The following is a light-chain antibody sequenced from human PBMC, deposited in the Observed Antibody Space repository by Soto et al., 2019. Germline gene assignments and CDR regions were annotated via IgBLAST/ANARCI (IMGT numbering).Light chain of an antibody. Sequence: QSALTQPASVSGSPGQSITISCTGTSSDVGGYNFVSWYQQHPGKAPKLMIYDVTHRPSGVSNRFSGSKSGNTASLTISGLQADDEADYYCLSYSSSTSPYVLGTASKLIVL. CDR3: LSYSSSTSPYV. CDR2: DVT. V-gene: IGLV2-14*01. CDR1: SSDVGGYNF. J-gene: IGLJ1*01.